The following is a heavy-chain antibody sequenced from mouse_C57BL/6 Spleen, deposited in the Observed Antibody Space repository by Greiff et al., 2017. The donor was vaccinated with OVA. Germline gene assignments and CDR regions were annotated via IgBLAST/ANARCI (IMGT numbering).Heavy chain of an antibody. CDR2: ISSGGSYT. CDR1: GFTFSSYG. D-gene: IGHD2-3*01. V-gene: IGHV5-6*01. J-gene: IGHJ2*01. CDR3: ARNDGYYFDY. Sequence: EVNVVESGGDLVKPGGSLKLSCAASGFTFSSYGMSWVRQTPDKRLEWVATISSGGSYTYYPDSVKGRFTISRDNAKNTLYLQMSSLKSEDTAMYYCARNDGYYFDYWGQGTTLTVSS.